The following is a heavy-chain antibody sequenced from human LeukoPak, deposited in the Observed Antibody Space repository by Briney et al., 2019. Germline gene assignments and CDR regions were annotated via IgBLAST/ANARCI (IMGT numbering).Heavy chain of an antibody. CDR1: GFTFSIYG. J-gene: IGHJ4*02. CDR2: ISGTGGST. V-gene: IGHV3-23*01. CDR3: AKGLLLALDY. D-gene: IGHD3-22*01. Sequence: AGASLRLSCAASGFTFSIYGVTWVRQAPGRGLEWVSAISGTGGSTYYADSVQGRFTISRDNSKNTLYLQLSSLRAEDTAVYYCAKGLLLALDYWGQGTLVTVSS.